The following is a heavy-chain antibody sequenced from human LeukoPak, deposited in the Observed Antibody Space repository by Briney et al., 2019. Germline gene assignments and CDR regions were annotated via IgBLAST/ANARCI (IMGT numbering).Heavy chain of an antibody. Sequence: GGSLRLSCAASGFTFSSYAMSWVRQAPGKGVQGVATIIGSGIITFYAVSVQRRFTISRDNSNHPLFLQMNSLRTEDTAVFYCVSPEHMTISGVPRPFGYWGQGTLVTVSS. CDR1: GFTFSSYA. CDR3: VSPEHMTISGVPRPFGY. J-gene: IGHJ4*02. CDR2: IIGSGIIT. D-gene: IGHD3-3*01. V-gene: IGHV3-23*01.